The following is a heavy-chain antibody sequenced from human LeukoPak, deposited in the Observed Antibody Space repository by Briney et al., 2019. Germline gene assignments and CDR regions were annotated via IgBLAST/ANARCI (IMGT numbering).Heavy chain of an antibody. CDR3: ARDPGYNHGYDY. CDR2: IYSGGGT. CDR1: GFTVSSNY. D-gene: IGHD5-18*01. J-gene: IGHJ4*02. V-gene: IGHV3-53*01. Sequence: QTGGSLRLSCAASGFTVSSNYMSWVRQAPGKGLEWVSIIYSGGGTFYADSVKGRFTISRDNSKNTLYLQMNSLRAEDTAVYYCARDPGYNHGYDYWGQGTLVTDSS.